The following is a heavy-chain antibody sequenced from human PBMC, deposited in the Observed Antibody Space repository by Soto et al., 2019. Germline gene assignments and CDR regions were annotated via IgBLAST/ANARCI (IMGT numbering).Heavy chain of an antibody. CDR1: GFTFSGSA. V-gene: IGHV3-73*01. Sequence: PGGSLRLSCAASGFTFSGSAMHWVHQASGKGLEWVGRIRSKANSYATAYAASVKGRFTISRDDSKNTAYLQMNSLKTEDTAVYYCTRAGMRPSFGMDVWGQGTTVTVSS. CDR3: TRAGMRPSFGMDV. J-gene: IGHJ6*02. CDR2: IRSKANSYAT.